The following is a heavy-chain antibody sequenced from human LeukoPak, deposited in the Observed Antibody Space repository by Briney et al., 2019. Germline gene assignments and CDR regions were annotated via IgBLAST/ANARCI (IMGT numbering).Heavy chain of an antibody. D-gene: IGHD6-13*01. V-gene: IGHV4-39*07. CDR2: IYYSGST. J-gene: IGHJ4*02. Sequence: SETLSLTCTVSGGSISSSSYYWGWLRQPPGKGLECIGSIYYSGSTYYNPSLTSRVTISVDTSKNQFSLKLSSVTAADTAVYYCARDGIAAAGTDYWGQGTPVTVSS. CDR3: ARDGIAAAGTDY. CDR1: GGSISSSSYY.